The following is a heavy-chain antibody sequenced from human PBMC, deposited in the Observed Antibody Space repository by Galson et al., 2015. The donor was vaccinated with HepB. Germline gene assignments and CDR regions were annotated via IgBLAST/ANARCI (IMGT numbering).Heavy chain of an antibody. CDR2: ISWNSGSI. CDR3: AKGYSSSWYSWFDP. Sequence: SLRLSCAASGFTFDDYAMHWVRQAPGKGLEWVSGISWNSGSIGYADSVKGRFTISRDNAKNSLYLQMNSLRAEDTALYYCAKGYSSSWYSWFDPWGQGTLVTVSS. J-gene: IGHJ5*02. D-gene: IGHD6-13*01. CDR1: GFTFDDYA. V-gene: IGHV3-9*01.